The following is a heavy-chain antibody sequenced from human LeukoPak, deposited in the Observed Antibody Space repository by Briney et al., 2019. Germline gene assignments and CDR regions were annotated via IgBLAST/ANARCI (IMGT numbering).Heavy chain of an antibody. J-gene: IGHJ3*02. V-gene: IGHV4-39*07. Sequence: SETLSLTCTVSGGSINTPNYYWGWIRQTPGKGLEWIGNIFYSGGTYYSPSLTSRVTISLDTSRSQFSLKLNSVTAADTAVYCCVRDRGGLDAFDTWGQGTMVTVSS. D-gene: IGHD3-10*01. CDR1: GGSINTPNYY. CDR2: IFYSGGT. CDR3: VRDRGGLDAFDT.